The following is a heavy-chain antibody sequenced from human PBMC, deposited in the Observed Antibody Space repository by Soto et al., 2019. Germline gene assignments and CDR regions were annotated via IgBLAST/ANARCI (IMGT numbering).Heavy chain of an antibody. CDR1: GGSISSYY. Sequence: ETLSLTCTVSGGSISSYYWSWIRQPPGKGLEWIGYIYYSGSTNYNPSLKSRVTISVDTSKNQFSLKLSSVTAADTAVYYCAREVNDYVWGSPSPKGAFDIWGQGTMVTVSS. CDR2: IYYSGST. CDR3: AREVNDYVWGSPSPKGAFDI. J-gene: IGHJ3*02. V-gene: IGHV4-59*01. D-gene: IGHD3-16*01.